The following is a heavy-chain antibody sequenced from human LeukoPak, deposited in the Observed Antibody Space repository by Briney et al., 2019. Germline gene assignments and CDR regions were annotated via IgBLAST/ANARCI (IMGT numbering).Heavy chain of an antibody. CDR2: ISAYNGNT. CDR1: GYTFTTYG. Sequence: ASVKVSCKSSGYTFTTYGITWVRQAPGQGLEWMGWISAYNGNTNYAQKLQGRVTMTTDTSTSTAYMELRSLRSDDTAVYYCARDSQLSEFDPWGQGTLVTVSS. J-gene: IGHJ5*02. CDR3: ARDSQLSEFDP. V-gene: IGHV1-18*01. D-gene: IGHD2-2*01.